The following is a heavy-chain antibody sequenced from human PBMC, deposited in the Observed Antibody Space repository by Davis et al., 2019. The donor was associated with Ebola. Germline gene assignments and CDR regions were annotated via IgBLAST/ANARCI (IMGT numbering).Heavy chain of an antibody. D-gene: IGHD6-19*01. CDR2: INPNSGGT. CDR1: GYTFTGYY. Sequence: ASVKVSCKASGYTFTGYYMHWVCQAPGQGLEWMGCINPNSGGTNYAEKFQDWVTVTRDTAISTAYMELSRLRSNDTAVYYCARGGVAGLDSWGQGTLVTVSS. V-gene: IGHV1-2*04. CDR3: ARGGVAGLDS. J-gene: IGHJ4*02.